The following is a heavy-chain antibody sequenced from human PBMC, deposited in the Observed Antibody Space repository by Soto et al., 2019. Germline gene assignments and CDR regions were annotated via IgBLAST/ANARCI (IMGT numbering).Heavy chain of an antibody. CDR1: GGTFSSYT. CDR3: ARAREAYYFDY. D-gene: IGHD6-6*01. V-gene: IGHV1-69*02. J-gene: IGHJ4*02. Sequence: SVKVSCTASGGTFSSYTISWVRQAPGQGLEWMGRIIPILGIANYAQKFQGRVTITADKSTSTAYMELSSLRSEDTAVYYCARAREAYYFDYWGQGTLVTVPQ. CDR2: IIPILGIA.